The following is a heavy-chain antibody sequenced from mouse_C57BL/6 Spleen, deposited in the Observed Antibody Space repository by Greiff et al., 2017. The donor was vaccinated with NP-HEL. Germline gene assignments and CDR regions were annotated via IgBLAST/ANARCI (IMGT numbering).Heavy chain of an antibody. J-gene: IGHJ2*01. CDR2: IYPGSGST. CDR1: GYTFTSYW. D-gene: IGHD1-1*01. V-gene: IGHV1-55*01. CDR3: AGGKGSRFDY. Sequence: VKLMESGAELVKPGASVKMSCKASGYTFTSYWITWVKQRPGQGLEWIGDIYPGSGSTNYNEKFKSKATLTVDTSSSTAYMQLSSLTSEDSAVYYCAGGKGSRFDYWGQGTTLTVSS.